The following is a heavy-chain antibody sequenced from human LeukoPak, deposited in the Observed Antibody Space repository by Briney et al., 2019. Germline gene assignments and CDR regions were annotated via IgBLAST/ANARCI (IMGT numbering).Heavy chain of an antibody. CDR3: ARHPAYRSGWYWYFDL. J-gene: IGHJ2*01. V-gene: IGHV4-39*01. CDR1: GGSMSSSDHF. Sequence: SETLSLTCTVSGGSMSSSDHFWGWIRQPPGKALDWLASVYYIGSTYYNPSLRSRLSISLDTSKKQLSLKLDSVTAADAAVYYCARHPAYRSGWYWYFDLWGRGTLVTVSS. CDR2: VYYIGST. D-gene: IGHD6-19*01.